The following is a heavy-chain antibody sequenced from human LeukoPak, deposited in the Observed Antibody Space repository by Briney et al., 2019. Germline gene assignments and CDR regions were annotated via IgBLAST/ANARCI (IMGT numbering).Heavy chain of an antibody. J-gene: IGHJ6*02. CDR3: AKDKSSSWYGGMDV. CDR1: GFTFSSYG. Sequence: GGSLRLSCAASGFTFSSYGMHWVRQAPGKGLEWVAVISYDGSDEYYADSVKGRFTISRDNSKNTLYLQMNSLRAEDTAVYYCAKDKSSSWYGGMDVWGQGTTVTVSS. CDR2: ISYDGSDE. D-gene: IGHD6-13*01. V-gene: IGHV3-30*18.